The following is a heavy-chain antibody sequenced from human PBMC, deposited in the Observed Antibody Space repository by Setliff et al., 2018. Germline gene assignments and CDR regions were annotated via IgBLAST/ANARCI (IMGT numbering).Heavy chain of an antibody. Sequence: ASVKVSCKASGYTFSHSGITWVRQAPGQGLEWMGWISVYSGNTNYAQKLQGRVTMTTDASTNTAYMELRGLTPDDTAVYYCSRLVRYCSRTTCQTASGAELWGQGTLVTVS. CDR3: SRLVRYCSRTTCQTASGAEL. V-gene: IGHV1-18*01. J-gene: IGHJ4*02. CDR1: GYTFSHSG. CDR2: ISVYSGNT. D-gene: IGHD2-2*01.